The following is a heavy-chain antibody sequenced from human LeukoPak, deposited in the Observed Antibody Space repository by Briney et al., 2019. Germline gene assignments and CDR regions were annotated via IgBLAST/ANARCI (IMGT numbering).Heavy chain of an antibody. CDR1: GFNFSNYG. Sequence: GGSLRLSCAAAGFNFSNYGMHWVRQVPGTGLEWVAVIWYDGNTKYYANYVKGRFTASRDNSKNTLYLQMNILRPEDTAIYYCARDSGFGELVSYYFDYWGQGTLVTVSS. J-gene: IGHJ4*02. V-gene: IGHV3-33*01. CDR2: IWYDGNTK. D-gene: IGHD3-10*01. CDR3: ARDSGFGELVSYYFDY.